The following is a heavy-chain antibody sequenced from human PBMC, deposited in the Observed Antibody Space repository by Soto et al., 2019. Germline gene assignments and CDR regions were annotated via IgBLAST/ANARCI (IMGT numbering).Heavy chain of an antibody. CDR3: AKYYGSGSYLGCDF. J-gene: IGHJ4*02. CDR2: INHSGANT. CDR1: GFTFSSYA. D-gene: IGHD3-10*01. V-gene: IGHV3-23*01. Sequence: EVQLLESGGGLVQPGGSLRLSCAASGFTFSSYAMSWVRQAPGKGLEWVSTINHSGANTYYADSVKGRFTISRDNSKNTLYLQRNSLRAEDTAVYYCAKYYGSGSYLGCDFWGQGTLVTVSS.